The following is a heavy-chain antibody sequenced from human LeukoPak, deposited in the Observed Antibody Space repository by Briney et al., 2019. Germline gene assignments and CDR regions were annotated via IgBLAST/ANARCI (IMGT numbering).Heavy chain of an antibody. D-gene: IGHD1-1*01. CDR2: INPSGGST. CDR3: ARAYNWNDKFDY. J-gene: IGHJ4*02. CDR1: GYSFISYY. Sequence: ASVMVSCKASGYSFISYYIHWVRQAPGQGLEWMGIINPSGGSTSYAQNFQGRVTMTRDTSTSTVYMDLSSLTSEDTAVYYCARAYNWNDKFDYWGQGTLVTVSS. V-gene: IGHV1-46*01.